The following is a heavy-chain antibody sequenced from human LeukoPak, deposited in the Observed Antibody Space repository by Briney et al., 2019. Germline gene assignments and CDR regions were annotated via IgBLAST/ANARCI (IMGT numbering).Heavy chain of an antibody. D-gene: IGHD6-19*01. V-gene: IGHV3-33*01. Sequence: PGGSLRLSCAASGFTFSSHGMHWVRQAPGKGLGWVAVIWYDGSNKYYADSVKGRFTISRDNSKNTLYLQMNSLRAEDTAVYYCARDGTGSNSGWYIHWGQGALVTVSP. CDR3: ARDGTGSNSGWYIH. CDR1: GFTFSSHG. CDR2: IWYDGSNK. J-gene: IGHJ4*02.